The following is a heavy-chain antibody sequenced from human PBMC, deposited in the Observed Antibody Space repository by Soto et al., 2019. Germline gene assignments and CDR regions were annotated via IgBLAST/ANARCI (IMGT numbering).Heavy chain of an antibody. D-gene: IGHD2-2*01. Sequence: PGGSLRLSCAASGFTFSSHAMSWVRQAPGKGLEWVSAISGSGGSTYYADSVKGRFTISRDNSKNTLYLQMNSLRAEDTAVYYCAKVVVPAAIYYYGMDVWGQGTTVTVSS. CDR1: GFTFSSHA. J-gene: IGHJ6*02. V-gene: IGHV3-23*01. CDR2: ISGSGGST. CDR3: AKVVVPAAIYYYGMDV.